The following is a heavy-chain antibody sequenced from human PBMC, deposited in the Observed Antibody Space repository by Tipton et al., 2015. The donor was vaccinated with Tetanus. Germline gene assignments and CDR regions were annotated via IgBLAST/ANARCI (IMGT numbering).Heavy chain of an antibody. J-gene: IGHJ4*02. V-gene: IGHV1-69*09. Sequence: QLVQSGAEVKKPGSSVKVSCKASGGTFTSFAISWVRQAPGQGLEWMGIISPESGGTNYAQKFQGRVTMAVDTSTSTVYMDLSRLTSEDTAVYYCARYDSSGVTFDYWSQGTLVTVSS. CDR2: ISPESGGT. CDR3: ARYDSSGVTFDY. CDR1: GGTFTSFA. D-gene: IGHD3-22*01.